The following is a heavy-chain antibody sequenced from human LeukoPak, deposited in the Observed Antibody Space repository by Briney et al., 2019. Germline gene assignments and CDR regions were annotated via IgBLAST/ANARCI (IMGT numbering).Heavy chain of an antibody. CDR1: GFTVSSNY. D-gene: IGHD3-10*01. CDR3: ASEVLWFGEWGTPFDY. CDR2: IYSGGST. V-gene: IGHV3-66*02. Sequence: GGSLRLSCAAPGFTVSSNYMSWVRQAPGKGLEWVSVIYSGGSTYYADSVKGRFTISRDNSKNTLYLQMNSLRAEDTAVYYCASEVLWFGEWGTPFDYWGQGTLVTVSS. J-gene: IGHJ4*02.